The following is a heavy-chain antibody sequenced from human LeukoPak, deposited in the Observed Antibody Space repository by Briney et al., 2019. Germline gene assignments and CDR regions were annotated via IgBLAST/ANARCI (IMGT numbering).Heavy chain of an antibody. CDR3: TRERVTPFMDY. D-gene: IGHD4-23*01. CDR2: ISGGSSPT. J-gene: IGHJ4*02. Sequence: GGSLRLPCAASGFTFSGYSMNWVRQAPGKGLEWVSYISGGSSPTHYADSVRGRFTISRDNAKNSLYLQMNSLRAEDTAVYYCTRERVTPFMDYWGRGTLVTVSS. V-gene: IGHV3-48*01. CDR1: GFTFSGYS.